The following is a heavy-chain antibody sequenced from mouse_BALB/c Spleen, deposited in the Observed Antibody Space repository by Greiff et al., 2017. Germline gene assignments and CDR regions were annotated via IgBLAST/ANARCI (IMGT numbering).Heavy chain of an antibody. CDR2: IRLKSNNYAT. J-gene: IGHJ4*01. Sequence: EVQLQQSGGGLVQPGGSMKLSCVASGFTFSNYWMNWVRQSPEKGLEWVAEIRLKSNNYATHYAESVKGRFTISRDDSKSSVYLQMNNLRAEDTGIYYCTRDIYAMDYWGQGTSVTVSS. CDR1: GFTFSNYW. V-gene: IGHV6-6*02. CDR3: TRDIYAMDY.